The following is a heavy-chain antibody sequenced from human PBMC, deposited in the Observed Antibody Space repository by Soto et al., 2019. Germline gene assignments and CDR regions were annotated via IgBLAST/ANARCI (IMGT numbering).Heavy chain of an antibody. D-gene: IGHD1-26*01. CDR2: INAGNGNT. Sequence: QVQLVQSGAEEKKPGASVKVSCKASGYTFTSYAMHWVRQAPGQRREWMGWINAGNGNTKYSQKFQGRVTITRDTSASTAYMELSSLRSEDTAVYYCARGNPKEWELLDYWGQGTLVTVSS. CDR1: GYTFTSYA. CDR3: ARGNPKEWELLDY. J-gene: IGHJ4*02. V-gene: IGHV1-3*05.